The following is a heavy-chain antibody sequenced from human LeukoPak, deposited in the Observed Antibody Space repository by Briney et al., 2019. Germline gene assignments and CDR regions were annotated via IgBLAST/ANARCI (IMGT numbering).Heavy chain of an antibody. Sequence: PGGSLRLSCAASGFTLRDYAMSWVRLAPGKGLQWVGFIRSKTYGGAADYGASVKGRFTIYRDDSQSIAYLLMNRLEIEDTAVYYCTRIGIGIIGRDPVDYWGQGTLVTVSS. CDR1: GFTLRDYA. J-gene: IGHJ4*02. V-gene: IGHV3-49*04. CDR2: IRSKTYGGAA. D-gene: IGHD2-21*01. CDR3: TRIGIGIIGRDPVDY.